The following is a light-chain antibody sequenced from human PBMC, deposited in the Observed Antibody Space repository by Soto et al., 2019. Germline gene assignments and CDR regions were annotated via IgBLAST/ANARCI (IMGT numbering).Light chain of an antibody. CDR2: KAS. Sequence: DIQMTQSPSTLSASVGDRVTITCRASQSTSTWLAWYQQKPGKAPKLLIYKASSLRNGVPSRFSGSGSGTEFTLTIYSLQPDDYAIYYCQQYNGYPHTFGQGTKLEIK. J-gene: IGKJ2*01. CDR1: QSTSTW. V-gene: IGKV1-5*03. CDR3: QQYNGYPHT.